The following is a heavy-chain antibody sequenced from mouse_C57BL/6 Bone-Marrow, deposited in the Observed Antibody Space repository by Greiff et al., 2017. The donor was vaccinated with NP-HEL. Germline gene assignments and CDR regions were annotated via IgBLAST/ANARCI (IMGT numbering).Heavy chain of an antibody. D-gene: IGHD3-2*02. V-gene: IGHV1-19*01. CDR3: ARTLAAQALFDY. Sequence: VQLQQSGPVLVKPGASVKMSCKASGYTFTDYYMNWVKQSHGKSLEWIGVINPYNGGTSYNQKFKGKATLTVDKSSSTAYMELNSLTSEDSAVYYCARTLAAQALFDYWGQGTTLTVSS. CDR2: INPYNGGT. J-gene: IGHJ2*01. CDR1: GYTFTDYY.